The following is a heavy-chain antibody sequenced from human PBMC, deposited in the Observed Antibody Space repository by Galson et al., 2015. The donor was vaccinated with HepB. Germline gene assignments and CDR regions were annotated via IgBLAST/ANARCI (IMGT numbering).Heavy chain of an antibody. Sequence: SVKVSCKASGGSFSSFGFNWVRQAPGQGLEWMGGISPIFDTGNYAHKFEGRLTITTDKSTTTAYMELSGLTSEDTAVYYCAREPWAHHILGAFDIWGQGTLVTVSS. CDR2: ISPIFDTG. D-gene: IGHD3-3*02. J-gene: IGHJ3*02. V-gene: IGHV1-69*05. CDR1: GGSFSSFG. CDR3: AREPWAHHILGAFDI.